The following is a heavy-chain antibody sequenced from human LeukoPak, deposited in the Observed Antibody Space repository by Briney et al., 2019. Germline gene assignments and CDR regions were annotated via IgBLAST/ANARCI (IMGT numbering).Heavy chain of an antibody. V-gene: IGHV4-31*03. CDR1: GGSIRSGGYY. Sequence: PSQTLSLTCIVSGGSIRSGGYYWNWIRQHPGKGLEWIGYIFYSGSTYYNPSLKSRVTISVDTSKNQFSLKLSSVTAADTAMYYCATDSSGRKIFDYWGQGTLVTVSS. J-gene: IGHJ4*02. D-gene: IGHD3-22*01. CDR3: ATDSSGRKIFDY. CDR2: IFYSGST.